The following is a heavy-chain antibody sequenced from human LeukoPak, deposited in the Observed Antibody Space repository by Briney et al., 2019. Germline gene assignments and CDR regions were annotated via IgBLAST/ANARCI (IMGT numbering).Heavy chain of an antibody. CDR3: ARGTMVVTYGAFDI. J-gene: IGHJ3*02. Sequence: GASVKVSCKASGGTFSSYVISWVRQAPGQGLEWMGGIIPIFGTANYAQKFQGRVTITTDESTSTAYMELSSLRSEDTAVYYCARGTMVVTYGAFDIWGQGTMVTVSS. V-gene: IGHV1-69*05. CDR2: IIPIFGTA. D-gene: IGHD4-23*01. CDR1: GGTFSSYV.